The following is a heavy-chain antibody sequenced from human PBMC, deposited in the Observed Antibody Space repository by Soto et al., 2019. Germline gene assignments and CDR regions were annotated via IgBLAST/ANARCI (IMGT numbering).Heavy chain of an antibody. V-gene: IGHV4-30-4*01. J-gene: IGHJ4*02. CDR2: IYYSGST. Sequence: QVQLQESGPGLVKPSQTLSLTCTVSGGSISSGDYYWSWIRQPPGKGLEWIGYIYYSGSTYYNPSLKSRVTISVDTSKNHGSLKLSSVTAADTAVYYCATIKLGSNRLDYWGQGTLVTVSS. CDR1: GGSISSGDYY. D-gene: IGHD3-10*01. CDR3: ATIKLGSNRLDY.